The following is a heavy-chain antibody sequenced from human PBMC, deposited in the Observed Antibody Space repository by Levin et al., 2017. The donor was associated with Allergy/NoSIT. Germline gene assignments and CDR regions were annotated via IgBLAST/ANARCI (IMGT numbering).Heavy chain of an antibody. D-gene: IGHD6-19*01. J-gene: IGHJ4*02. CDR1: GYSFTSYW. CDR2: IYPGDSNT. CDR3: VRSPRDSSGWYEGVDD. Sequence: GESLKISCKGSGYSFTSYWIGWVRQMSGKGLEWMGIIYPGDSNTRYSPSFQGQVSISADKSISTAYLQWSSLTAADTGMYYCVRSPRDSSGWYEGVDDWGQGTLVTVSS. V-gene: IGHV5-51*01.